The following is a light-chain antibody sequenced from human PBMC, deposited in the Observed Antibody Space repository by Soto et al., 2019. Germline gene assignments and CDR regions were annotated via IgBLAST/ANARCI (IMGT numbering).Light chain of an antibody. V-gene: IGKV1-39*01. CDR3: QQSYSTPT. Sequence: EIQITHAPADLSASACGRVSRTCRASQYISTSLNWYQQKPGNTPNLLIYDASRLQSGVPSWFSGSGSGTDFTLTITSLQPEDFGTYYCQQSYSTPTCGQGKQREIK. CDR2: DAS. J-gene: IGKJ5*01. CDR1: QYISTS.